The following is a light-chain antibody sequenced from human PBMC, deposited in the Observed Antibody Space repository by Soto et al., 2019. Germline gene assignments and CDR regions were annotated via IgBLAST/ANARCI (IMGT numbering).Light chain of an antibody. V-gene: IGKV1-17*01. Sequence: DIQMTQSPSSLSASVGDRVTITCRASQGIRDDLGWYQQKPGKAPKRLIYAATGLQSGVPSRFSGSGSGTDFTLTISSLQPDDFATYYCQQYNDSFPYTFGQGTKLEIK. J-gene: IGKJ2*01. CDR2: AAT. CDR1: QGIRDD. CDR3: QQYNDSFPYT.